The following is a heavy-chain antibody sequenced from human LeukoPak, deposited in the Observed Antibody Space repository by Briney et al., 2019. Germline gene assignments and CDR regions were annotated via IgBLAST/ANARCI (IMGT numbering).Heavy chain of an antibody. J-gene: IGHJ4*02. CDR2: ISGSGNSR. D-gene: IGHD3-16*01. CDR1: GFAFSSYA. CDR3: ARDGRDLAADGGVIPRFDY. V-gene: IGHV3-21*01. Sequence: PGGSLRLSCAASGFAFSSYAMRWVRQAPGKGLEWVSSISGSGNSRDYADSVKGRFTISRDNAKNSLYLQMNSLRAEDTAVYYCARDGRDLAADGGVIPRFDYWGQGTLVTVSS.